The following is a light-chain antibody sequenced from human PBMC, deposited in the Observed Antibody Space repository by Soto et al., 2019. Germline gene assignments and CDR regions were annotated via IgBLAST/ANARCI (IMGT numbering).Light chain of an antibody. V-gene: IGLV2-14*01. CDR3: SSYTSSSPYV. Sequence: QSALTQPASVSGSPGQSITISCTGTSSDVGGYNYVSCYQQHPGKAPKLMIYEVSNRPSGVSNRFSGSKSGNTASLTISGLQAEDEADYYCSSYTSSSPYVFGTGTKLTVL. CDR2: EVS. J-gene: IGLJ1*01. CDR1: SSDVGGYNY.